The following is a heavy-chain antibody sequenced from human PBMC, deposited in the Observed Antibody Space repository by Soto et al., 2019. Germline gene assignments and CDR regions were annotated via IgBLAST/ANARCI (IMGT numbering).Heavy chain of an antibody. Sequence: QVQLVESGGGVVQPGRSLRLSCAASGFTFSSYAMHWVRQAPGKGLEWVAVISYDGSNKYYADSMKGRFTISRDNSKNTLYLQMNSLRAEDTAVYYCARALYSNYALSYYYYGMDVWGQGTTVTVSS. J-gene: IGHJ6*02. V-gene: IGHV3-30-3*01. CDR3: ARALYSNYALSYYYYGMDV. CDR2: ISYDGSNK. CDR1: GFTFSSYA. D-gene: IGHD4-4*01.